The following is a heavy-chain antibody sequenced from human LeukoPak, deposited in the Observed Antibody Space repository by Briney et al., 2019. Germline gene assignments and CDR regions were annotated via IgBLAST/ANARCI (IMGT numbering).Heavy chain of an antibody. CDR2: ISPSGIAK. CDR1: GFIFNDSY. J-gene: IGHJ4*02. Sequence: PGGSLRLSRAASGFIFNDSYMNWIRQAPGKGLEWVSYISPSGIAKNYADSVKGRFTISRDNANNSLYLQMNGLRADDTAVYYCARGDSSACPDYWGQGTLVTVSS. V-gene: IGHV3-11*01. CDR3: ARGDSSACPDY. D-gene: IGHD3-22*01.